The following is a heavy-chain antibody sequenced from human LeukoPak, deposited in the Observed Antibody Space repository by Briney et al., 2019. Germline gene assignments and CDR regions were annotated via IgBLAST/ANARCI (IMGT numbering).Heavy chain of an antibody. J-gene: IGHJ4*02. CDR3: ARVGSRYGPPNS. CDR1: GFNFRFYI. V-gene: IGHV3-48*01. Sequence: GSLRLSCAASGFNFRFYIMNWVRQAPGRGLEWISYISSDAKTVNYADSVKGRFTISRDNAKNSLYLQMNSLSADDTAVYYCARVGSRYGPPNSWGQGTLVTVSS. CDR2: ISSDAKTV. D-gene: IGHD5-18*01.